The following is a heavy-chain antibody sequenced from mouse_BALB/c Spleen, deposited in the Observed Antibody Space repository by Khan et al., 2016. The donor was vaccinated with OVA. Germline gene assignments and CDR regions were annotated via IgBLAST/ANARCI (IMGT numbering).Heavy chain of an antibody. CDR3: ARDGYSPWLAY. CDR1: GFNIKDYY. V-gene: IGHV14-1*02. J-gene: IGHJ3*01. CDR2: IDPENGNT. D-gene: IGHD2-3*01. Sequence: VQLQQSGAELVRPGALVKLSCKASGFNIKDYYIHWVKQRPEQGLEWIGWIDPENGNTIYDPKFLGKASITADTSSNTAYLQLSSLTSEDTAVYYCARDGYSPWLAYWGQGTLVTVSA.